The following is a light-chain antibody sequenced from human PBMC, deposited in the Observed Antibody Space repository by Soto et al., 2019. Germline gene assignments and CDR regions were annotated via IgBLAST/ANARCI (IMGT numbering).Light chain of an antibody. CDR3: QHRSNWPPGIT. J-gene: IGKJ5*01. CDR2: DAS. V-gene: IGKV3D-20*02. Sequence: EIVLTQSPGTVSFSPGERATLSCRASQSVGRNFLAWYQQKPGQAPRLLIYDASTRATGIPARFSGSGSGTDFTLTITSLEPEDFAVYYCQHRSNWPPGITFGQGRRLEIK. CDR1: QSVGRNF.